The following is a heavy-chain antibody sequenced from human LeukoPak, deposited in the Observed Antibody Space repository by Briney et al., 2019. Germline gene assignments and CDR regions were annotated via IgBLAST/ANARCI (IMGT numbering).Heavy chain of an antibody. CDR3: ATGCSSTSCYLDYYYYMDV. CDR2: FDPEDGET. J-gene: IGHJ6*03. Sequence: EASVKVSCKVSGYTLTELSMHWVRQAPGEGLEWMGGFDPEDGETIYAQKFQGRVTMTEDTSTDTAYMELSSLRPEDTAVYYCATGCSSTSCYLDYYYYMDVWGKGTTVTVSS. D-gene: IGHD2-2*01. CDR1: GYTLTELS. V-gene: IGHV1-24*01.